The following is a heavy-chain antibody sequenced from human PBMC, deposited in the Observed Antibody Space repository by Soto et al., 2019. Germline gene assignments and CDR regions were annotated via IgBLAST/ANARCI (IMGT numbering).Heavy chain of an antibody. CDR3: VRDGVDSSVYYAVTDY. D-gene: IGHD3-22*01. CDR2: ISSSGSTI. Sequence: PGGSLRLSCAASGFTVSSNYMTWVRQAPGKGLEWVSYISSSGSTIYYADTVKGRFTISRDNAKNSLYLQMNSLRAEDTVVYYCVRDGVDSSVYYAVTDYWGQGTLVTVS. J-gene: IGHJ4*02. CDR1: GFTVSSNY. V-gene: IGHV3-11*01.